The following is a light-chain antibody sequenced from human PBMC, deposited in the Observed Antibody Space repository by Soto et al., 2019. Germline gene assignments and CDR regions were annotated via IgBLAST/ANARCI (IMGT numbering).Light chain of an antibody. CDR1: QSISSY. V-gene: IGKV1-39*01. CDR2: AAS. J-gene: IGKJ2*01. CDR3: QQRYGTPDT. Sequence: DIQMTQSPSSLSASIGDRVTITCRASQSISSYLSWYQQKPGIAPKLLIYAASSLQSGVPSRFSGSGSGTDFTLTISSLQPEDFATYYCQQRYGTPDTFGQGTKLEIK.